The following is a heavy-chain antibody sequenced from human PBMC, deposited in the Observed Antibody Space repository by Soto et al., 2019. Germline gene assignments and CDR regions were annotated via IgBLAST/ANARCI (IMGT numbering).Heavy chain of an antibody. CDR2: IWYDGSNK. J-gene: IGHJ6*02. CDR3: ARDLGLLRFLEWPRLYGMDV. V-gene: IGHV3-33*01. Sequence: GGSLRLSCAASGFTFSSYGMHWVRQAPGKGLEWVAVIWYDGSNKYYADSVKGRFTISRDNSKNTLYLQMNSLRAEDTAVYYCARDLGLLRFLEWPRLYGMDVWGQGTTVTVYS. CDR1: GFTFSSYG. D-gene: IGHD3-3*01.